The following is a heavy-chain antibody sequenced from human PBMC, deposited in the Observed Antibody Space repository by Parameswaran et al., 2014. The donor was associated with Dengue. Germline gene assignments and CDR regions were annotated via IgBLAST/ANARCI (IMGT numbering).Heavy chain of an antibody. Sequence: SWVRQAPGQGLEWMGGIIPIFGTANYAQKFQGRVTITADESTSTAYMELSSLRSEDTAVYYCARDLSSYYDFWSGAGTNYYYYMDVWGKGTTVTVSS. V-gene: IGHV1-69*01. CDR3: ARDLSSYYDFWSGAGTNYYYYMDV. D-gene: IGHD3-3*01. CDR2: IIPIFGTA. J-gene: IGHJ6*03.